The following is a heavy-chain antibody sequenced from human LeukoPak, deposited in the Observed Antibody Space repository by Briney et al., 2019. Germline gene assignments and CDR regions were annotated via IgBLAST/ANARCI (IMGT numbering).Heavy chain of an antibody. Sequence: GGSLRLSCAASEFTFSSYSINWVRQAPGKGLEWVANIMEDGTEKYYVDSVKGRFLISRDNAKNLLYLQMNSLRAEDTAVYYCARVRYYGSSSGYNWFAPWGQATLVTVSS. J-gene: IGHJ5*02. V-gene: IGHV3-7*01. CDR3: ARVRYYGSSSGYNWFAP. CDR2: IMEDGTEK. CDR1: EFTFSSYS. D-gene: IGHD3-10*01.